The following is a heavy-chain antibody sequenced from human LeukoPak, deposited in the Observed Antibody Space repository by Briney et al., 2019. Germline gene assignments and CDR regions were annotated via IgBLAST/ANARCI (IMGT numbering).Heavy chain of an antibody. CDR3: ARNNGMDV. CDR2: VNSDGSET. J-gene: IGHJ6*02. V-gene: IGHV3-7*03. Sequence: GGSLRLSCAASGFALSSHWMTWVRQVPGRGPEWVANVNSDGSETYYLDSVKGRFTISKDNAKNSLYLQMNSLRAEDTALYHCARNNGMDVWGQGTTVIVSS. CDR1: GFALSSHW.